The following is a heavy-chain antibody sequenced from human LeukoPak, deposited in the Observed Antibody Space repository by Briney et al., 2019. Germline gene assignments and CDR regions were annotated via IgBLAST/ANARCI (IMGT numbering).Heavy chain of an antibody. CDR2: LNADYNI. D-gene: IGHD1-26*01. J-gene: IGHJ3*02. V-gene: IGHV3-21*06. CDR1: GFTFNTYN. CDR3: AREGRGALNDAFDI. Sequence: GGSLRLSCAASGFTFNTYNTNWVRQAPGKGLEWVSCLNADYNIYYAGSVKGRFTISRDNAKNSLYLQMNSLRAEDAAVYFCAREGRGALNDAFDIWGRGTMVTVSA.